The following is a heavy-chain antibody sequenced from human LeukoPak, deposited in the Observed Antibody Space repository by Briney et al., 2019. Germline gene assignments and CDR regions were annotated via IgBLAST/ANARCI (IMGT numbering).Heavy chain of an antibody. J-gene: IGHJ4*02. V-gene: IGHV3-23*01. CDR2: ISGSGGST. Sequence: PGGSLRLSCAASGFTFNGYAMSWVRQAPGKGLEWVSAISGSGGSTYYADSVKGRFTISRDNSKNTLYLQMNSLRAEDTAVYYCARKVVVGAPRFDYWGQGTLVTVSS. CDR3: ARKVVVGAPRFDY. D-gene: IGHD1-26*01. CDR1: GFTFNGYA.